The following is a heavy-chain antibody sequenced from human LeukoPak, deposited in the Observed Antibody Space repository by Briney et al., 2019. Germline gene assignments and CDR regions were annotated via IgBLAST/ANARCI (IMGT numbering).Heavy chain of an antibody. CDR1: GGSISSSSYY. Sequence: SETLSLTCTVSGGSISSSSYYWSWIRQPPGKGLEWIGYIYYSGSTNYNPSLKSRVTISVDTSKNQFSLKLSSVTAADTAVYYCARVVITASRWYFDLWGRGTLVTVSS. D-gene: IGHD3-16*01. CDR2: IYYSGST. CDR3: ARVVITASRWYFDL. V-gene: IGHV4-61*01. J-gene: IGHJ2*01.